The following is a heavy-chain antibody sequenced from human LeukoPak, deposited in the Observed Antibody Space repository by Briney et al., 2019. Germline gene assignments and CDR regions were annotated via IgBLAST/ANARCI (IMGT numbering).Heavy chain of an antibody. D-gene: IGHD5-12*01. Sequence: ASVTVSFKASGGTFSSYAISWVRQAPGQGLEWMGGIIPIFGTANYAQKFQGRVTITADKTTSTTYMELRSLRSEDTAVYYCARGTYSAYELGSYMDVWGKGTTVTVAS. V-gene: IGHV1-69*06. CDR1: GGTFSSYA. CDR2: IIPIFGTA. J-gene: IGHJ6*03. CDR3: ARGTYSAYELGSYMDV.